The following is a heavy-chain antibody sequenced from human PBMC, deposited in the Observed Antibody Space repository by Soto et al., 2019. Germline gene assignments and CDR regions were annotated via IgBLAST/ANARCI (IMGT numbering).Heavy chain of an antibody. CDR1: GYTFTSYG. J-gene: IGHJ4*02. Sequence: QVHLVQSGAEVKKPGASVKVSCKGSGYTFTSYGITWVRQAPGQGLEWMGWISAHNGNTDYAQKLXGXVXLTRDTSTSTAYMELRSLRSDDKAMYYGARGRYGDYWGQGALVTVSS. CDR3: ARGRYGDY. CDR2: ISAHNGNT. D-gene: IGHD1-1*01. V-gene: IGHV1-18*01.